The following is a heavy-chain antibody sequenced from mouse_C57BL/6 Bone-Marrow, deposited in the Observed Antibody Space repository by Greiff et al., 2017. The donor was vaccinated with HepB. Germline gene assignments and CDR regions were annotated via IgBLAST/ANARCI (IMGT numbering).Heavy chain of an antibody. CDR1: GFTFSDYG. CDR2: ISSGSSTI. CDR3: ARERATVVAHYYAMDY. Sequence: EVQRVESGGGLVKPGGSLKLSCAASGFTFSDYGMHWVRQAPEKGLEWVAYISSGSSTIYYADTVKGRFTISRDNAKNTRFLQMTSLRSEDTAMYYCARERATVVAHYYAMDYWGQGTSVTVSS. J-gene: IGHJ4*01. D-gene: IGHD1-1*01. V-gene: IGHV5-17*01.